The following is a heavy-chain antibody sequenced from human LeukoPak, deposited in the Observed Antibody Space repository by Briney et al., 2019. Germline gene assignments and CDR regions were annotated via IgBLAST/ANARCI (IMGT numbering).Heavy chain of an antibody. CDR2: IYYSGST. CDR3: ASSAVAGRFDY. J-gene: IGHJ4*02. CDR1: GGSISSYY. Sequence: SETLSLTCAVSGGSISSYYWSWIRQPPGKGLEWIGYIYYSGSTNYNPSLKSRVTISVDTSKNQFSLKLSSVTAADTAVYYCASSAVAGRFDYWGQGTLVTVSS. D-gene: IGHD6-19*01. V-gene: IGHV4-59*01.